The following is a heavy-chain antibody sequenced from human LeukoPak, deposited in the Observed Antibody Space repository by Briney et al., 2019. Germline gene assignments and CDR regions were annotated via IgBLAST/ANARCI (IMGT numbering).Heavy chain of an antibody. V-gene: IGHV3-7*01. D-gene: IGHD1-26*01. J-gene: IGHJ4*02. CDR2: IKQDGSEK. Sequence: GGSLRLSCAASGFTFSSDWMSWVRQAPGKGLEWVANIKQDGSEKYYVDSVKGRFTISRDNAKNSLYLQMNSLRAEDTAVYYCARDNFRVGATTDYWGQGTLVTVSS. CDR1: GFTFSSDW. CDR3: ARDNFRVGATTDY.